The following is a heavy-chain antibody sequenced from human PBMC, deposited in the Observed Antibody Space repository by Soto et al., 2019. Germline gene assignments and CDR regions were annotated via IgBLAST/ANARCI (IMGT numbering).Heavy chain of an antibody. CDR1: GYTFTSYA. V-gene: IGHV1-8*02. CDR2: MNPNSGNT. Sequence: ASVKVSCKASGYTFTSYAMHWVRQAPGQRLEWMGWMNPNSGNTGYAQKFQGRVTMTRNTSISTAYMELSSLRSEDTAVYYCARGEATVTTSDYYYYYMDVWGKGTTVTV. CDR3: ARGEATVTTSDYYYYYMDV. D-gene: IGHD4-17*01. J-gene: IGHJ6*03.